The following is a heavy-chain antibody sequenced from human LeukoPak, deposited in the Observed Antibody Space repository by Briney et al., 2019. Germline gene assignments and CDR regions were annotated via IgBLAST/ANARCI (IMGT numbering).Heavy chain of an antibody. CDR2: IIPMFGSA. J-gene: IGHJ4*02. Sequence: GASVKVSCKASGGTFSRYVISWLRQAPGQGLEWMGGIIPMFGSASYAQKFQGRLTITADELTSTAYMELSSLRSEDTAVYYCARDAAIYDSGAYYYLWWGQGTLVTVSS. V-gene: IGHV1-69*13. CDR3: ARDAAIYDSGAYYYLW. D-gene: IGHD3-22*01. CDR1: GGTFSRYV.